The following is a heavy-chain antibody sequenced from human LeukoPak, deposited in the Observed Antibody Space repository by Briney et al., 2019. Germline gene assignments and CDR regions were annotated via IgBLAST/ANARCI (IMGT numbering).Heavy chain of an antibody. J-gene: IGHJ4*02. Sequence: SETLSLTCAVSGYSISNGYYWGWILQPPGKGLEWIGSIYHSESTSYYPSLKSRVSISVDTSKNHFSLKVSSVTAADAAVYFCARGTNDYTFDYWGQGTLVTVSS. D-gene: IGHD4-11*01. CDR3: ARGTNDYTFDY. V-gene: IGHV4-38-2*01. CDR2: IYHSEST. CDR1: GYSISNGYY.